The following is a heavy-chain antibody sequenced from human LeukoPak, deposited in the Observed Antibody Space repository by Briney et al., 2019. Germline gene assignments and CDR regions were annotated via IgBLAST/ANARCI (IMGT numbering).Heavy chain of an antibody. D-gene: IGHD3-3*01. J-gene: IGHJ4*02. Sequence: SETLSLTCAVSGYSISSGYYWGWIRQPPGKGLEWIGSIYHSGSIYYNPSLKSRVTISVDTSKNQFSLKLSSVTAADTAVYYCARIDFWSGYFDYWGQGTLVTVSS. CDR2: IYHSGSI. CDR3: ARIDFWSGYFDY. V-gene: IGHV4-38-2*01. CDR1: GYSISSGYY.